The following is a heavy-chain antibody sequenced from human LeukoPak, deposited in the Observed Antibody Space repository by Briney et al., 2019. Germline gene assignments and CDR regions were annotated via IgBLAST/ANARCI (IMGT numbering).Heavy chain of an antibody. CDR3: AKDRGVWAFDI. J-gene: IGHJ3*02. V-gene: IGHV3-30*09. CDR1: GITLSSYD. D-gene: IGHD3-10*01. Sequence: GRSLRLSCAASGITLSSYDMHWVRQAPGKALEWVAVISYDGSNKDYADSVKGRFAISRDNSKNTLDLQMNSLRAEDTAVYYCAKDRGVWAFDIWGQGTMVTVSS. CDR2: ISYDGSNK.